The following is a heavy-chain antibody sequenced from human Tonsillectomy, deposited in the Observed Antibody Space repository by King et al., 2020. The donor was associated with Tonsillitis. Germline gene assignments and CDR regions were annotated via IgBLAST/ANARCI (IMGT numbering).Heavy chain of an antibody. J-gene: IGHJ2*01. CDR3: ARDRWGYSYGQSYWYFDL. V-gene: IGHV4-30-4*07. D-gene: IGHD5-18*01. CDR2: IYYSGST. Sequence: VQLQESGPGLVKPSQTLSLTCAVSGGSISSGGYSWSWIRQPPGKGLEWIGYIYYSGSTYYNPSLKSRVTISVDTSKNQFSLKLSSVTAADTAVYYCARDRWGYSYGQSYWYFDLWGRGTLVTVSS. CDR1: GGSISSGGYS.